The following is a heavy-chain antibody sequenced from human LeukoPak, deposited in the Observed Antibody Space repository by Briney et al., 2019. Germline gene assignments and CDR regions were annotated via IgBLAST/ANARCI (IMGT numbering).Heavy chain of an antibody. CDR2: IKQDGSEK. D-gene: IGHD2-2*02. CDR1: GFTFRSNW. CDR3: ARVDCSSTSCYTGFDY. J-gene: IGHJ4*02. V-gene: IGHV3-7*01. Sequence: GGSLRLPCAPPGFTFRSNWISWVPQAPGKGLEWGANIKQDGSEKYYVDSVKGRFTISRDSAKNSLYLQMNSLRAEDTAVYYCARVDCSSTSCYTGFDYWGQGTLVTVSS.